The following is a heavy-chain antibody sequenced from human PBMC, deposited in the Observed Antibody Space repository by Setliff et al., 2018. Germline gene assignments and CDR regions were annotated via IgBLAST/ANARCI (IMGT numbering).Heavy chain of an antibody. J-gene: IGHJ4*02. V-gene: IGHV3-23*01. Sequence: GGSLRLSCAASGFTFRSYAMSWVRQAPGKGLEWVSAISGSGGSTYYADSVKGRFTISRDKSKNTLYLQMNSLRVEDTGVYYCARDSVSTGPTIDYWGQGTLVTVSS. CDR3: ARDSVSTGPTIDY. D-gene: IGHD2-2*01. CDR2: ISGSGGST. CDR1: GFTFRSYA.